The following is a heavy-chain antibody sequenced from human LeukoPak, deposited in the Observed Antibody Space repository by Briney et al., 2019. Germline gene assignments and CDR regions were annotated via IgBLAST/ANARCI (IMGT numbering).Heavy chain of an antibody. Sequence: GASVKVSCKASSYTFTSYGISWVRQAPGQGLEWMGWISAYNGNTNYAQKLQGRVTMTTDTSTSTAYMELRSLRSDDTAVYYCAREPSPGIAVAGTNYWGQGTLVTVSS. V-gene: IGHV1-18*01. D-gene: IGHD6-19*01. CDR1: SYTFTSYG. CDR3: AREPSPGIAVAGTNY. CDR2: ISAYNGNT. J-gene: IGHJ4*02.